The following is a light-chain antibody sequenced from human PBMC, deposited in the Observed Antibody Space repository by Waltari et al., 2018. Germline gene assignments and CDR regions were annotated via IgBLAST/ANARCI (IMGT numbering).Light chain of an antibody. Sequence: DIQMTQSTSSLSASVGDRVTITCQASQDISNYLNWYQQKSGKAPKVLIYEASSLATGVPSRFSGGGSGPDFTLTISSLQPEDIATYYCQQYEGLPLTFGGGTKVEI. CDR2: EAS. J-gene: IGKJ4*01. V-gene: IGKV1-33*01. CDR3: QQYEGLPLT. CDR1: QDISNY.